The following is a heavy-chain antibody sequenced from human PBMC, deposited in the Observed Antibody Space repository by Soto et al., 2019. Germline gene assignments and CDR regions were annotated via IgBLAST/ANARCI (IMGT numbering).Heavy chain of an antibody. CDR3: AKDRDADFWGGAVDY. Sequence: QVQLVESGGGVVQPGRSLRLSCAASGFTFSSYGMHWVRQAPGKGLEWVAVISYDGSNKYYADSVKGRFTISRDNSKNTLYLQMNSLRAEDTAVYYCAKDRDADFWGGAVDYWGQGTLVTVSS. CDR2: ISYDGSNK. V-gene: IGHV3-30*18. D-gene: IGHD3-3*01. CDR1: GFTFSSYG. J-gene: IGHJ4*02.